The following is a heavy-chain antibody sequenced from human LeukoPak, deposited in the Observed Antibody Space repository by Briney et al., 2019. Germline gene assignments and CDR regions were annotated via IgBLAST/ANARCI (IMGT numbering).Heavy chain of an antibody. CDR2: ISSSGSTV. CDR3: ARKLYGSGSYRTGFVY. Sequence: GGSLRLSCAASGFTFSSYEMNWVRQAPGKGLEWVSYISSSGSTVYYADSVKGRFTISRDNAKNSLYLQMNSLRAEDTAVYYCARKLYGSGSYRTGFVYWGQGTLVTVSS. J-gene: IGHJ4*02. V-gene: IGHV3-48*03. CDR1: GFTFSSYE. D-gene: IGHD1-26*01.